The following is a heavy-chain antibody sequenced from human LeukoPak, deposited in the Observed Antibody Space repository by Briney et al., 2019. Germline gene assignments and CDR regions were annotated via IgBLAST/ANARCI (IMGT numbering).Heavy chain of an antibody. CDR3: ARDLLRFFGSGMDV. Sequence: GGSLRLSCAASGFTFSSYWMNWARQAPGKGLEWVASINHNGNVNYYVDSVKGRFTISRDNAKNSLYLQMSNLRAEDTAVYFCARDLLRFFGSGMDVWGRGTTVTVSS. D-gene: IGHD3-3*01. V-gene: IGHV3-7*03. CDR1: GFTFSSYW. J-gene: IGHJ6*02. CDR2: INHNGNVN.